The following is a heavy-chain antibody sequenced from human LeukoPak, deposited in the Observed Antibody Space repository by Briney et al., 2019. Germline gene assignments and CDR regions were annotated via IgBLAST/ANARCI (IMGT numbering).Heavy chain of an antibody. Sequence: GGSLKLSCAASGFTFSSFSIHWVRQSSGKGLEWDGQIDKEEKGYANATAYAATVKGRFTISRDDSINTAYLQMKSLETEDTAVYYCTRDIGTYNWFDPWGQGTLVTVSS. J-gene: IGHJ5*02. V-gene: IGHV3-73*01. CDR3: TRDIGTYNWFDP. CDR1: GFTFSSFS. CDR2: IDKEEKGYANAT. D-gene: IGHD2-15*01.